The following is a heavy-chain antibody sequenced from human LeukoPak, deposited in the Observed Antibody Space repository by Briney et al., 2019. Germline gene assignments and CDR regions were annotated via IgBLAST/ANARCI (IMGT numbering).Heavy chain of an antibody. V-gene: IGHV4-39*01. J-gene: IGHJ3*02. CDR3: ARPKYYYDSSGYTEGAFGI. CDR2: IYYSGST. D-gene: IGHD3-22*01. Sequence: PSETLSLTCTVSGSSISSSSYYWGWIRQPPGKGLEWIGSIYYSGSTYYNPSLKSRVTISVDTSKNQFSLKLSSVTAADTAVYYCARPKYYYDSSGYTEGAFGIWGQGTMVTVSS. CDR1: GSSISSSSYY.